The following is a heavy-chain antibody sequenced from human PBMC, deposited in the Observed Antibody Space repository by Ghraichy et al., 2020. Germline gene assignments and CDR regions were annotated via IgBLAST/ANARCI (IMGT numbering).Heavy chain of an antibody. CDR2: IKSKTDGGTT. CDR3: TTDLHIYYDYVWGSYRWGAFDI. D-gene: IGHD3-16*02. Sequence: GGSLRLSCAASGFTFSNAWMNWVRQAPGKGLEWVGRIKSKTDGGTTDHAAPVKGRFTISRDDSKNTLYLQMNSLKTEDTAVYYCTTDLHIYYDYVWGSYRWGAFDIWGQGTMVTVSS. V-gene: IGHV3-15*07. J-gene: IGHJ3*02. CDR1: GFTFSNAW.